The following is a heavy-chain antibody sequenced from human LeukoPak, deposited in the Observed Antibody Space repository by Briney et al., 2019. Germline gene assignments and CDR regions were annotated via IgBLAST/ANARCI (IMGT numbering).Heavy chain of an antibody. D-gene: IGHD3-10*01. CDR3: TRDFMVRGVIGVFDI. CDR2: ISSSSSTI. CDR1: GFTFSSYS. V-gene: IGHV3-48*04. Sequence: PGGSLRLSCAASGFTFSSYSMNWVRQAPGKGLEWVSYISSSSSTIYYADSVKGRFTISGDHAKNSLYLQMNSLRGEDTAVYYCTRDFMVRGVIGVFDIWGQGTMVTVSS. J-gene: IGHJ3*02.